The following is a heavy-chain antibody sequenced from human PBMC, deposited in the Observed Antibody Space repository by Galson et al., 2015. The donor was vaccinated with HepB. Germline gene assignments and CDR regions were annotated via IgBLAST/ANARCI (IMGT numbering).Heavy chain of an antibody. J-gene: IGHJ4*02. Sequence: SLRLSCAAPEFTFDDYTMHWVRQAPGKGLEWVSLISWDGGSTYYADSVKGRFTISRDNSKNSLYLQMNSLRTEDTALYYCAKGYSSGWYESYFDYWGQGTLVTVSS. V-gene: IGHV3-43*01. CDR1: EFTFDDYT. CDR3: AKGYSSGWYESYFDY. D-gene: IGHD6-19*01. CDR2: ISWDGGST.